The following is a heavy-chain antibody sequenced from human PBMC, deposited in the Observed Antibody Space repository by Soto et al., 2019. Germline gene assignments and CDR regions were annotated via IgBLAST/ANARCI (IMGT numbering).Heavy chain of an antibody. CDR1: GYTFTSYG. Sequence: ASVKVSCKASGYTFTSYGISWVRQAPGQGLEWMGWISAYNGNTNYAQKLQGRVTMTTDTSTRTAYMERRSLGSDATAVYYCAGDFNPRLRPFANFDYWGQGTLVTVSS. J-gene: IGHJ4*02. D-gene: IGHD3-16*01. V-gene: IGHV1-18*01. CDR2: ISAYNGNT. CDR3: AGDFNPRLRPFANFDY.